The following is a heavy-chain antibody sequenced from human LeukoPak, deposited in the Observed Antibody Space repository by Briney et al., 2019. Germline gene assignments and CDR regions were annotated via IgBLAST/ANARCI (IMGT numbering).Heavy chain of an antibody. CDR3: AGVMVRGAWNY. D-gene: IGHD3-10*01. V-gene: IGHV3-66*01. Sequence: GGSLRLLCAASGFTVSNNYMSWVRQAPGKGLEWVSVIYANNSTYYADSVKGRFTISRDNSKNTLYLQMNSLRAEDTAVYYCAGVMVRGAWNYWGQGTLVTVSS. CDR1: GFTVSNNY. CDR2: IYANNST. J-gene: IGHJ4*02.